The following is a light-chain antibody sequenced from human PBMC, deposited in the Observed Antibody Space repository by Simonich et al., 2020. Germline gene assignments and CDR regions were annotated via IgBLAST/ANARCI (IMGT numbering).Light chain of an antibody. Sequence: DIVMTQSPDSLAVSLGERATINCKSSQSDLYSSNNKNYLAWYQQKPGQPPKLLIYGASTRESGVPDRFSGSGSGTDFTLTISSLQAEDVAVYYCQQYYSTPYTFGQGTKLEIK. CDR1: QSDLYSSNNKNY. CDR3: QQYYSTPYT. V-gene: IGKV4-1*01. CDR2: GAS. J-gene: IGKJ2*01.